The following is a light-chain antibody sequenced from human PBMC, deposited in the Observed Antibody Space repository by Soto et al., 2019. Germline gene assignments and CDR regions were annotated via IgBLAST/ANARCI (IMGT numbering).Light chain of an antibody. CDR2: GAS. V-gene: IGKV3-15*01. J-gene: IGKJ2*01. CDR1: QGVNSN. CDR3: QQYTNWPPTYT. Sequence: EIVMTQSPATLSVSPGEGATLSCRASQGVNSNLAWYQQKPGQAPRLLIYGASTRATGIPARFSGSGFGTEFTLTISSLQSEDVAVYCCQQYTNWPPTYTFGQGTKLEIK.